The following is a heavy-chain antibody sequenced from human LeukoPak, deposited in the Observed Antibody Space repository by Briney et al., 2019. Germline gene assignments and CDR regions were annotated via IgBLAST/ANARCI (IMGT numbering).Heavy chain of an antibody. CDR1: GFTFSYYA. V-gene: IGHV3-23*01. J-gene: IGHJ4*02. CDR2: ISGSNNA. CDR3: AKGVRYLDWWILDY. Sequence: GGSLRLSCAASGFTFSYYAMGWVRQAPGKGLEWVSGISGSNNAYYTDSVKGRFTISRDNSKSTLYLQMNTLRAEDTAVYYCAKGVRYLDWWILDYWGQGTLVPVSS. D-gene: IGHD3-9*01.